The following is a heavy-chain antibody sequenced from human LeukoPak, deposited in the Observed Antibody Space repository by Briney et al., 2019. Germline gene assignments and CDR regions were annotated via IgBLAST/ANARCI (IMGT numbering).Heavy chain of an antibody. CDR2: INHSGST. V-gene: IGHV4-34*01. CDR1: GGSFSGYY. CDR3: ARGGYDILTGLNAFDI. D-gene: IGHD3-9*01. J-gene: IGHJ3*02. Sequence: SETLSLTCAVYGGSFSGYYWSWIRQPPGKGLEWIGEINHSGSTNYNPSLKSRVTISVDTSKNQFSLKLSSVTAADTAVCYCARGGYDILTGLNAFDIWGQGTMVTVSS.